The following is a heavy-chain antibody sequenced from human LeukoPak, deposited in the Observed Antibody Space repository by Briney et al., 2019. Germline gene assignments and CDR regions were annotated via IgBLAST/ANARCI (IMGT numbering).Heavy chain of an antibody. Sequence: GESLQISCKGSGHSFTSYWIGQVRQMPGKGLEGMVIIYRDDCDTRYSPSFEGQVTISADKTISTAYLQWSSLKASDTAMYYCARTYYHDSSGTGMDVWGQGTTVTVSS. CDR3: ARTYYHDSSGTGMDV. CDR2: IYRDDCDT. J-gene: IGHJ6*02. CDR1: GHSFTSYW. D-gene: IGHD3-22*01. V-gene: IGHV5-51*01.